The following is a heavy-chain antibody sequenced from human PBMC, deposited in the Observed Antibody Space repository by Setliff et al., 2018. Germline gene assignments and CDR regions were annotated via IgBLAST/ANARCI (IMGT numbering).Heavy chain of an antibody. D-gene: IGHD1-26*01. CDR2: IYTSGST. V-gene: IGHV4-4*07. Sequence: PSETLSLTCTVSGGSISNYYWSWIRQPAGKGLEWIGRIYTSGSTTYNPSLKSRVTMSVDTSKNQFSLKLSSVTAADTAVYYCARKGISALSGAFDMWGQGTMVT. CDR1: GGSISNYY. CDR3: ARKGISALSGAFDM. J-gene: IGHJ3*02.